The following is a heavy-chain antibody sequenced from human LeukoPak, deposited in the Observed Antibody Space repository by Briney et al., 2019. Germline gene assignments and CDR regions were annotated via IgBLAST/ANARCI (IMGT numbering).Heavy chain of an antibody. CDR3: ARQKITTSDY. V-gene: IGHV4-39*01. CDR2: IYYSGST. CDR1: VGSISSSSHY. Sequence: PSETLSLTCTVCVGSISSSSHYWGWIRQPPGRGLEWIGSIYYSGSTYHNPSLKSRVTISVDTSKNQFSLRLSSVTAADTAVYFCARQKITTSDYWGQGTLVTVSS. J-gene: IGHJ4*02. D-gene: IGHD3-22*01.